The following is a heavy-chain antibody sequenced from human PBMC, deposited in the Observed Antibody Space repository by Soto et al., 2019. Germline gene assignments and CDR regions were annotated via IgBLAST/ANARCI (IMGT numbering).Heavy chain of an antibody. CDR3: SRQASDFWSGKPQYYMDV. J-gene: IGHJ6*03. CDR1: GFTFSGSA. V-gene: IGHV3-73*01. Sequence: VQLVESGGGLVQPGGSLKLSCAASGFTFSGSAMQWVRQASGKGLEWVGRIRSKGNNYATAYGASLKGRFTISRDDSKNTAYLQMNSLNTEDTAVYYCSRQASDFWSGKPQYYMDVWGKGTTVTVSS. CDR2: IRSKGNNYAT. D-gene: IGHD3-3*01.